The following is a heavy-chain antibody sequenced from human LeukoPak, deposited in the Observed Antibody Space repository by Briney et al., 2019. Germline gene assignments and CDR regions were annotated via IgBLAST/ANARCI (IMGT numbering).Heavy chain of an antibody. CDR3: ARDSRTPITTVVPFDY. CDR2: ISAYNGNT. D-gene: IGHD4-23*01. V-gene: IGHV1-18*01. Sequence: ASVKVSCKASGYTFTSYGISWVRQAPGQGLEWMGWISAYNGNTNYAQKLQGRVTMTTDTSTSTAYMELRSLRSDDTAVYYCARDSRTPITTVVPFDYWGQGTLVTVSS. CDR1: GYTFTSYG. J-gene: IGHJ4*02.